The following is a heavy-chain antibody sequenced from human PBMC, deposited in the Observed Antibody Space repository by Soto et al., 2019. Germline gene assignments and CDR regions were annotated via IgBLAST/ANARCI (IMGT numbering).Heavy chain of an antibody. V-gene: IGHV4-39*07. CDR1: GGSISSSSYY. Sequence: PSETLTLTCTVSGGSISSSSYYWGWIRQPPGKGLAWIGSIYYSGSTYYNPALTGRVTISVDTSKNTTYLQMNSLKTEDTAVYYCSNLDGYNIGKWGQGTLVTVSS. D-gene: IGHD5-12*01. CDR2: IYYSGST. CDR3: SNLDGYNIGK. J-gene: IGHJ4*02.